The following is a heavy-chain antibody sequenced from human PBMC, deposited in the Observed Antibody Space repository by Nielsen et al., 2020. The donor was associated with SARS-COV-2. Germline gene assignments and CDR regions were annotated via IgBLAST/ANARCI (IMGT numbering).Heavy chain of an antibody. V-gene: IGHV1-46*01. Sequence: ASVKVSCKASGYTFTSYGISWVRQAPGQGLEWMGIINPSGGSTSYAQKFQGRVTMTEDTSTDTAYMELSSLRSEDTAVYYCASGGIRYDSSGYQYYGMDVWGQGTTVTVSS. CDR2: INPSGGST. CDR3: ASGGIRYDSSGYQYYGMDV. CDR1: GYTFTSYG. J-gene: IGHJ6*02. D-gene: IGHD3-22*01.